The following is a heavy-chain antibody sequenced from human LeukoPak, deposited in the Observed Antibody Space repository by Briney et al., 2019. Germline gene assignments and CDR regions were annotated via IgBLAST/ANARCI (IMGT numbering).Heavy chain of an antibody. Sequence: SETLSLTCFVSGGSTSDYYWNWIRHPAGPGLEWLWRIYYTGNTAYNPSLESRLTMSLDTAKNQFSLKVTSVTAADTAVYYCARGGTLFTYFDSWGQGTLVTVSS. J-gene: IGHJ4*02. CDR3: ARGGTLFTYFDS. CDR2: IYYTGNT. CDR1: GGSTSDYY. D-gene: IGHD3-10*02. V-gene: IGHV4-4*07.